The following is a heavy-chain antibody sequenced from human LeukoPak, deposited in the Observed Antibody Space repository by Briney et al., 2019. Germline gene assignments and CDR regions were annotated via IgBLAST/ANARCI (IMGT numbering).Heavy chain of an antibody. CDR1: GYGFTSYW. CDR2: IYPGDSDT. J-gene: IGHJ4*02. V-gene: IGHV5-51*01. D-gene: IGHD6-19*01. Sequence: GESLKISCKGSGYGFTSYWIGWVRQMPGKGLEWVGIIYPGDSDTRYSPSFQGQVTISADKSISTAYLQWSSLKASDTAMYYCARLYEMAVAGTHFHYWGQGTLVTVSS. CDR3: ARLYEMAVAGTHFHY.